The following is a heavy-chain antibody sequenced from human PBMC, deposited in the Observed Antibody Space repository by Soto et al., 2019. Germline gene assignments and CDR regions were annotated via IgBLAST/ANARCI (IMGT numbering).Heavy chain of an antibody. CDR1: GFTFSSCA. D-gene: IGHD2-2*01. J-gene: IGHJ4*02. CDR3: AKEYCSTTSCYGGFGY. Sequence: ESGGGLVQPGGSLRLSCAASGFTFSSCAMRWVRQAPGKGLEWVSGISGSGGRTFYADSVKGRFTISRDNSKNTLNLQMNSLRVEDTAVYYCAKEYCSTTSCYGGFGYWGQGTLVTVSS. V-gene: IGHV3-23*01. CDR2: ISGSGGRT.